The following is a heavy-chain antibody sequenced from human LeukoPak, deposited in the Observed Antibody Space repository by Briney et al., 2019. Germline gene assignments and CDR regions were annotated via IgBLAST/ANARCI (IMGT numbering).Heavy chain of an antibody. Sequence: ASVKVSCKASGYTFTSYGISWVRQAPGQGLEWMGWISAYNGNTNYAQKLQGRVTMTTDTSTSTAYMELRSLRSDDTAVYYCARDGSSSGRYEGADYWGQGTLVTVSS. CDR3: ARDGSSSGRYEGADY. V-gene: IGHV1-18*01. D-gene: IGHD6-19*01. J-gene: IGHJ4*02. CDR2: ISAYNGNT. CDR1: GYTFTSYG.